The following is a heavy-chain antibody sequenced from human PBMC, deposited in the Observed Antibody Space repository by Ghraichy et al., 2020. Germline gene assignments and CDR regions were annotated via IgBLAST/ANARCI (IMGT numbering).Heavy chain of an antibody. CDR1: GGSISSSSYY. CDR3: ARHSSGSYYNEPFDY. J-gene: IGHJ4*02. CDR2: IYYSGST. V-gene: IGHV4-39*01. D-gene: IGHD3-10*01. Sequence: SETLSLTCTVSGGSISSSSYYWGWIRQPPGKGLEWIGSIYYSGSTYYNPSLKSRVTISVDTSKNQFSLKLSSVTAADTAVYYCARHSSGSYYNEPFDYWGQGTLVTVSS.